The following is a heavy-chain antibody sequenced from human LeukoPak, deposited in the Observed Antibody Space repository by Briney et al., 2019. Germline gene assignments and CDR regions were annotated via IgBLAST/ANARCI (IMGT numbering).Heavy chain of an antibody. J-gene: IGHJ4*02. V-gene: IGHV4-61*02. Sequence: SETLSLTCSVSRGSISSSSYYWSWIRQPAGKGLEWIGRIYTSGSTNYNPSLKSRVTISVDTSKNQFSLKLSSVTAADTAVYYCARDYCGGDCYSYPNYYFDYWGQGTLVTVSS. CDR2: IYTSGST. D-gene: IGHD2-21*02. CDR1: RGSISSSSYY. CDR3: ARDYCGGDCYSYPNYYFDY.